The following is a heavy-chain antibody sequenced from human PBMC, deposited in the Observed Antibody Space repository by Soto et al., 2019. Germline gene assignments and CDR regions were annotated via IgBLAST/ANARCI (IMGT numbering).Heavy chain of an antibody. CDR1: GGTFSSYA. V-gene: IGHV1-69*13. Sequence: ASVKVSCKASGGTFSSYAISWVRQAPVQGLEWMGGIIPIFGTANYAQKFQGRVTITADESTSTAYMELSSLRSEDTAVYYCARDPTLAAAGTSHWGQGTLVTV. CDR3: ARDPTLAAAGTSH. CDR2: IIPIFGTA. D-gene: IGHD6-13*01. J-gene: IGHJ4*02.